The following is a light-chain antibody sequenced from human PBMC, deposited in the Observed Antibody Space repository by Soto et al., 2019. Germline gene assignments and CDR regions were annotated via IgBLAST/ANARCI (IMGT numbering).Light chain of an antibody. V-gene: IGLV8-61*01. CDR3: VLYMGRGIWV. CDR2: RTN. J-gene: IGLJ3*02. Sequence: QTVVTQEPSFSVSPVGTVTLTCALSSGSVSTNNYPSWCQQTPGQPPRTLIFRTNTRSSGVPDRFSGSILGSKAALTITGAQADDESDYYCVLYMGRGIWVFGGGTKLTVL. CDR1: SGSVSTNNY.